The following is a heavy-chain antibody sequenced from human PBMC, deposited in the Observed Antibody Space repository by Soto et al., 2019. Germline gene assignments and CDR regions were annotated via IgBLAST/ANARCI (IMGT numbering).Heavy chain of an antibody. CDR1: GGSISSGDYY. V-gene: IGHV4-30-4*01. J-gene: IGHJ5*02. Sequence: TLPLTCTVSGGSISSGDYYWSWIRQPPGKGLEWIGYIYYSGSTYYNPSLKSRVTISVDTSKNQFSLKLSSVTAADTAVYYCARVVLRFLERGRFDPWGQGTLVTVSS. CDR2: IYYSGST. CDR3: ARVVLRFLERGRFDP. D-gene: IGHD3-3*01.